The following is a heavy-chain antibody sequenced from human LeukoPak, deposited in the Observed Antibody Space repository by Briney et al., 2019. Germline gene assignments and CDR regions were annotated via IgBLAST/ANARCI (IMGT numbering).Heavy chain of an antibody. J-gene: IGHJ4*02. CDR3: AKTDENILTGYYPYFDY. D-gene: IGHD3-9*01. CDR2: ISYDGSNK. CDR1: GFTFSSYG. V-gene: IGHV3-30*18. Sequence: GGSLRLSCAASGFTFSSYGMHWVRQAPGKGLEWVAVISYDGSNKYYADSVKGRFTISRDNSKNTLYLQMNSLRAEDTAVYYCAKTDENILTGYYPYFDYWGQGTLVTVSS.